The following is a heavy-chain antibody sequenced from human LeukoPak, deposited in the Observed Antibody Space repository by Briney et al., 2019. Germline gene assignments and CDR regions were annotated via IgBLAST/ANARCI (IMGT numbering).Heavy chain of an antibody. CDR3: ARQTGSGLFILP. CDR1: GDSISSGGYS. V-gene: IGHV4-30-2*03. D-gene: IGHD3/OR15-3a*01. CDR2: IHDSGNT. Sequence: LSLTCAVSGDSISSGGYSWSWIRQTPGKGLEWIAYIHDSGNTYYNASLKSQVSISIDTSKNQFSLKLTSVTAADTAVYYCARQTGSGLFILPGGQGTLVTVSS. J-gene: IGHJ4*02.